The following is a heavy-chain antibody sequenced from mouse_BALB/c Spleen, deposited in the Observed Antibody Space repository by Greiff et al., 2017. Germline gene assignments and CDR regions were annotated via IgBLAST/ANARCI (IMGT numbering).Heavy chain of an antibody. CDR3: ARITTPVYYAMDY. V-gene: IGHV2-6-7*01. CDR2: IWGDGST. Sequence: VQLQQSGPGLVAPSQSLSITCTVSGFSLTGYGVNWVRQPPGKGLEWLGMIWGDGSTDYNSALKSRLSISKDNSKSQVFLKMNSLQTDDTARYYCARITTPVYYAMDYWGQGTSVTVSS. CDR1: GFSLTGYG. J-gene: IGHJ4*01. D-gene: IGHD1-1*01.